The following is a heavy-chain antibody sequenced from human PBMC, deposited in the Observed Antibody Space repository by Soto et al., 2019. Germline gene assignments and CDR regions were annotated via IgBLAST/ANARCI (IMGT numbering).Heavy chain of an antibody. CDR2: IIPRSAKS. V-gene: IGHV1-69*13. Sequence: SVKVSCKASGDMFDTYTITWMRQAPGRGLEWVGGIIPRSAKSNYAQKFEGRVTITADESASTAYMELSSLRSEDTAVYYCARDPGYSYGNTWGQGTLVTVSS. D-gene: IGHD5-18*01. CDR3: ARDPGYSYGNT. CDR1: GDMFDTYT. J-gene: IGHJ5*02.